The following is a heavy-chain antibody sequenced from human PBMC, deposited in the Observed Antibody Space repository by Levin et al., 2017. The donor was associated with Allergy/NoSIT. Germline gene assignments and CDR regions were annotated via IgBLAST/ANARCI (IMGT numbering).Heavy chain of an antibody. D-gene: IGHD3-16*02. CDR1: GYSFSDYW. CDR3: ARLGGCYRFYNGMDV. V-gene: IGHV5-51*01. CDR2: IYPGDSET. J-gene: IGHJ6*02. Sequence: GESLKISCKASGYSFSDYWITWVRQMPGKGLEWMGIIYPGDSETRYSPSFQGQVTMSADRSISTAYLQWSTLRDSDTAMYYCARLGGCYRFYNGMDVWRLGTTVTVSS.